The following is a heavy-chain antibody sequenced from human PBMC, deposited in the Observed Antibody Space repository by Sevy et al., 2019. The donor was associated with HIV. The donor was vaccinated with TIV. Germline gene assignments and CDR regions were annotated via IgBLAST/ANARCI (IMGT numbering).Heavy chain of an antibody. D-gene: IGHD6-13*01. CDR2: IGSSNSYI. J-gene: IGHJ4*02. CDR1: GFSFSSYS. Sequence: GGSLRLSCAASGFSFSSYSVRWVRQAPGKGLEWVASIGSSNSYIYYADSVKGRFTISRDNAKNSLFLHMNTLRAEDTAVYYCARSYSSSWYILYYFEYWGQGTPVTVSS. CDR3: ARSYSSSWYILYYFEY. V-gene: IGHV3-21*01.